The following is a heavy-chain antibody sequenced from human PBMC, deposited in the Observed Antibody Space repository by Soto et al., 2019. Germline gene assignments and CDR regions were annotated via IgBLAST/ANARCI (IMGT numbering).Heavy chain of an antibody. J-gene: IGHJ5*02. CDR1: GFTFTAYG. D-gene: IGHD6-13*01. Sequence: PGGSLRLSCAASGFTFTAYGMHWVRQAPGKGLEWVAVISYDGSNKYYADSVQGRFTISRDNSRNTLYLQMNNLRTEDTALYFCARDSVPLAGTSWAGNRLDPWGQGTLVTVSS. V-gene: IGHV3-30-3*01. CDR3: ARDSVPLAGTSWAGNRLDP. CDR2: ISYDGSNK.